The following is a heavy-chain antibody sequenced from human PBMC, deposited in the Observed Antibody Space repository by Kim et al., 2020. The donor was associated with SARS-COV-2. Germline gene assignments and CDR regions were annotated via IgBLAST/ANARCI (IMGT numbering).Heavy chain of an antibody. Sequence: YADYVKGRFTVSRDNARNTLNLQMNSLRAEDTAVYYCVRDSDRSSCSPADSWGQGTLVTVSS. V-gene: IGHV3-74*01. J-gene: IGHJ4*02. D-gene: IGHD2-15*01. CDR3: VRDSDRSSCSPADS.